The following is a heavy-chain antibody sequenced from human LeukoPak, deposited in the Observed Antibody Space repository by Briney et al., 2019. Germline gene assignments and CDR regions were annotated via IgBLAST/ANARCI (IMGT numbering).Heavy chain of an antibody. V-gene: IGHV1-2*02. D-gene: IGHD3-9*01. CDR2: INPNSGGT. CDR3: ARAMRYFDWLLNHNWFDP. J-gene: IGHJ5*02. Sequence: ASVKVSCKASGYTFTGYYMHWVRQAPGQGLEWTGWINPNSGGTNYAQKFQGRVTMTRDTSISTAYMELRSLRSDDTAVYYCARAMRYFDWLLNHNWFDPWGQGTLVTVSS. CDR1: GYTFTGYY.